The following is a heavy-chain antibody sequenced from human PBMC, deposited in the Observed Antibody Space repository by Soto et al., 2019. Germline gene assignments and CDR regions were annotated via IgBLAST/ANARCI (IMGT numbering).Heavy chain of an antibody. Sequence: PGESLKISCKGSGYRFSFYWIGWVRQMPGKGLEWMGIIYPGDSETKYSPSFQGQVTISADKSISTAYLQWSSLKASDTAMYYCARRVGYYFDYSGQGTLVTVSS. V-gene: IGHV5-51*01. CDR2: IYPGDSET. D-gene: IGHD2-2*03. CDR3: ARRVGYYFDY. CDR1: GYRFSFYW. J-gene: IGHJ4*02.